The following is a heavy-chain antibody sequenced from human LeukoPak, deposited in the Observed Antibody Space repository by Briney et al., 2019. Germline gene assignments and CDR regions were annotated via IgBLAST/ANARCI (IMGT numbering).Heavy chain of an antibody. Sequence: ASVKVSCKASGYTFTGYYIHWVRQAPGQGLEWMGWINPNSGGTNYAQRFQGRVTVTRDTSITTAYMDLSRLRSDDTAVYYCARLVHSGLGEDDYWGQGTLVTVSS. CDR3: ARLVHSGLGEDDY. J-gene: IGHJ4*02. CDR1: GYTFTGYY. D-gene: IGHD3-16*01. V-gene: IGHV1-2*02. CDR2: INPNSGGT.